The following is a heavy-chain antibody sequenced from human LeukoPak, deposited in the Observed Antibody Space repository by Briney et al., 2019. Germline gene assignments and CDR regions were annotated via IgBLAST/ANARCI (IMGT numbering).Heavy chain of an antibody. CDR2: IYYSGST. Sequence: SETLSLTCTVSGGSISSYYWSWIRQPPGKGLEWIGYIYYSGSTNYNPSLKSRVTISVDTSKNQFSLKLSSVTAADTAVYYCARGQGDSSGYYDAYFDYWGQGTLVTVSS. D-gene: IGHD3-22*01. J-gene: IGHJ4*02. CDR1: GGSISSYY. CDR3: ARGQGDSSGYYDAYFDY. V-gene: IGHV4-59*12.